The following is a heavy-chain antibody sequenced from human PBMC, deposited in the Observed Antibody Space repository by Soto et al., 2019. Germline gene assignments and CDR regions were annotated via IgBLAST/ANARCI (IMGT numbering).Heavy chain of an antibody. J-gene: IGHJ5*02. CDR2: IYYSGST. CDR1: ASAISSYH. CDR3: ARSIDP. V-gene: IGHV4-59*06. Sequence: SETLSLTCTVSASAISSYHWSWIRQHTGKGLEWIGYIYYSGSTYYNPSLTSRVTISVDTSKNQFSLKLSSVTAADTAVYYCARSIDPWGQGTLGTVSS.